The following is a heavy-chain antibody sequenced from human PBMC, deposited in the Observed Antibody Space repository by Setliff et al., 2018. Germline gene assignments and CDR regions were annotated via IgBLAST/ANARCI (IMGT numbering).Heavy chain of an antibody. CDR3: ARDNVILDDSRGIFYPWFDP. J-gene: IGHJ5*02. CDR2: TIPIFGST. V-gene: IGHV1-69*05. D-gene: IGHD3-16*02. CDR1: GGTFSSYG. Sequence: SVKVSCKASGGTFSSYGISWVRQAPGQGLEWMGGTIPIFGSTNYAQKFQGRVTMITDESTSTAYMELSSLRTEDTAVYFCARDNVILDDSRGIFYPWFDPWGQGTLVTVSS.